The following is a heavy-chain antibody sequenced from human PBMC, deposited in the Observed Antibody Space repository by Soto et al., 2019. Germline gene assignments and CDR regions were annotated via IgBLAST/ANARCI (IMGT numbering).Heavy chain of an antibody. Sequence: SETLSLTCAVYGASFNDYYWSWLRQPPGKGLEWIGEINHTGSTNYNPSLKSRVTISVGTSKNQFSLKLSSVTAADTAVYYCARLRAAGLSQIIAEAGSRYYYYYGMDVWGQGTTVTVSS. CDR2: INHTGST. CDR1: GASFNDYY. D-gene: IGHD6-13*01. J-gene: IGHJ6*02. V-gene: IGHV4-34*01. CDR3: ARLRAAGLSQIIAEAGSRYYYYYGMDV.